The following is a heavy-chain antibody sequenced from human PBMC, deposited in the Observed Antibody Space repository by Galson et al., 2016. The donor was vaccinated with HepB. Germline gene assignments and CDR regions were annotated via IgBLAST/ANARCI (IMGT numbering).Heavy chain of an antibody. D-gene: IGHD1-7*01. V-gene: IGHV3-64D*06. J-gene: IGHJ6*03. CDR2: ISSRGSST. CDR1: GFILRTYA. Sequence: SLRLSCAASGFILRTYAMHWVRQAPGKGLEYVSGISSRGSSTYYADSVKGRFSISSDNSKNTLYLQMSSLRAEDTAVYYCVKVGTTGDFFYYMDVWGKGTTVTVSS. CDR3: VKVGTTGDFFYYMDV.